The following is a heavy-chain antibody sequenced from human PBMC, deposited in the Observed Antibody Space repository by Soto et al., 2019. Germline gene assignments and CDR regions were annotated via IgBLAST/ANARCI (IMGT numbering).Heavy chain of an antibody. Sequence: SETLSLTCTVSGGSISSGGYYWSWIRQHPGKGLEWIGYIYYSGSTYYNPSLKSRVTISVDTSKNQFSLKLSSVTAADTAVYYCARLFGYDSSGYAFDYWGQGTLVTVSS. CDR1: GGSISSGGYY. CDR3: ARLFGYDSSGYAFDY. CDR2: IYYSGST. V-gene: IGHV4-31*03. D-gene: IGHD3-22*01. J-gene: IGHJ4*02.